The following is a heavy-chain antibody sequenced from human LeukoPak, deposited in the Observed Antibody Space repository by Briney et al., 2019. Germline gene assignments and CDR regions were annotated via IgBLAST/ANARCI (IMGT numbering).Heavy chain of an antibody. D-gene: IGHD3-9*01. Sequence: PSETLSLTCTVSGGSIGSSSYYWGWIRQPPGKGLEWIGSIYYSGSTYYNPSLKSRVTISVDTSKNQFSLKLSSVTAADTAVYYCARGRASLRYFDVGENWFDPWGQGTLVTVSS. CDR2: IYYSGST. CDR1: GGSIGSSSYY. V-gene: IGHV4-39*01. J-gene: IGHJ5*02. CDR3: ARGRASLRYFDVGENWFDP.